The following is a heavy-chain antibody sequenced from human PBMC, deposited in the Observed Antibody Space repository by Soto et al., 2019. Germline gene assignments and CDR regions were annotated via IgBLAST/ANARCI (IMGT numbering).Heavy chain of an antibody. J-gene: IGHJ4*02. Sequence: QLQLQESGPGLVKPSETLSLTCTVSGGSISSSPYYWVWIRQPPGKGLQWIGNIYYNGNTFYNPSLRSRVTISIDTSKSQFSLGLSSVTASDTAVYYCARHGPLTNNWNQLNCWGQGTLVTVSS. CDR3: ARHGPLTNNWNQLNC. CDR2: IYYNGNT. CDR1: GGSISSSPYY. D-gene: IGHD1-1*01. V-gene: IGHV4-39*01.